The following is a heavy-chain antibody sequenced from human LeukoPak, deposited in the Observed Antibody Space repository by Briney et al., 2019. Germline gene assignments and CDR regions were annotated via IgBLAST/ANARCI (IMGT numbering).Heavy chain of an antibody. D-gene: IGHD3-22*01. Sequence: GGSLRLSCAASGFTFSSYAMSWVQQAPGKGLEWVSSISGTGGSTYCADSVKGRFTISRDNSKNMFYLQMNNLRAEDTAIYYCAKNNYYDSSGYPYYFDYWGQGTLVTVSS. V-gene: IGHV3-23*01. J-gene: IGHJ4*02. CDR3: AKNNYYDSSGYPYYFDY. CDR1: GFTFSSYA. CDR2: ISGTGGST.